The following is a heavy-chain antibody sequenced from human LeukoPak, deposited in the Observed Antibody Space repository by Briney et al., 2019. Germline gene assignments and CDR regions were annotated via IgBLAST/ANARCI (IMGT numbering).Heavy chain of an antibody. CDR2: ISTSSTYT. V-gene: IGHV3-21*01. D-gene: IGHD2-15*01. J-gene: IGHJ4*02. CDR1: GFTFSDYT. Sequence: GGSLRLSCAASGFTFSDYTMIWVRQAPGKGLEWVSSISTSSTYTYYADSVKGRFTISRDNAKNSLCLQMNSLSAEDTAVYYCAGATCIGGSCDYYFNYCGQGTLVTVSS. CDR3: AGATCIGGSCDYYFNY.